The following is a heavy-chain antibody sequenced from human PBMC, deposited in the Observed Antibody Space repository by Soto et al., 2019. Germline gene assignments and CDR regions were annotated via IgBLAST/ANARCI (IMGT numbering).Heavy chain of an antibody. Sequence: SETLSLTCAVSGGSISSCDYSWNWIRQPPGKGLEWIGYIYYGGSTYYNPSLQSRVTMSVDRSRSQFSLKLSSVTAADTAVYYCARGGGVYYFDYWGQGTLVTVSS. CDR1: GGSISSCDYS. D-gene: IGHD2-8*02. CDR3: ARGGGVYYFDY. CDR2: IYYGGST. V-gene: IGHV4-30-2*01. J-gene: IGHJ4*02.